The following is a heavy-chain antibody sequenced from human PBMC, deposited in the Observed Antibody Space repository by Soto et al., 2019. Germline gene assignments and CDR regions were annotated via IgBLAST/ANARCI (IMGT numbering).Heavy chain of an antibody. J-gene: IGHJ6*03. CDR3: ARHGYCSSTSCYGGWYYYYYMDV. V-gene: IGHV4-34*01. D-gene: IGHD2-2*01. CDR1: GGSFSGYY. Sequence: PSETLSLTCAVYGGSFSGYYWSWIRQPPGKGLEWIGEINHSGSINYNPSLKSRVTISVDTSKNQFSLKLSSVTAADTAVYYCARHGYCSSTSCYGGWYYYYYMDVWGKGTTVTVSS. CDR2: INHSGSI.